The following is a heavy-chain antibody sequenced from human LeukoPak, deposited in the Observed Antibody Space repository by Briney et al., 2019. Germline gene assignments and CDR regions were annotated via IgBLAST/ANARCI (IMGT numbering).Heavy chain of an antibody. CDR2: ISVNNGGT. CDR3: ATATRPRGYCLH. J-gene: IGHJ1*01. CDR1: GYTFTTYS. Sequence: ASVKVSCKATGYTFTTYSLAWVRQPPGQSLEWMGWISVNNGGTNYAQSFQDRVTLTRDTSTNTAYVELRSLRSDDTAIIYCATATRPRGYCLHWGQGTLVAVSS. V-gene: IGHV1-18*01.